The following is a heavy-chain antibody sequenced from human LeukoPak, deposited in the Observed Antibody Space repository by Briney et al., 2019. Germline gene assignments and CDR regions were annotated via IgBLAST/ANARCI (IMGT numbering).Heavy chain of an antibody. CDR2: IYTSGST. CDR3: ARECYSNYGYYMDV. V-gene: IGHV4-61*02. J-gene: IGHJ6*03. CDR1: GGSISSGSYY. D-gene: IGHD4-11*01. Sequence: PSQTLSLTCTVSGGSISSGSYYWSWIRQPAGKGLEWIGRIYTSGSTNHNPSLKSRVTISVDTSKNQFSLKLSSVTAADTAVYYCARECYSNYGYYMDVWGKGTTVTVSS.